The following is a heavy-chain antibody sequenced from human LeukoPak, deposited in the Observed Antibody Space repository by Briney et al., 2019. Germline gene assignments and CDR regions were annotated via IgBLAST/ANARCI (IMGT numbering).Heavy chain of an antibody. D-gene: IGHD2-2*01. CDR1: GFTFSSDW. J-gene: IGHJ4*02. V-gene: IGHV3-7*03. CDR2: IKHDGSEK. Sequence: GGSLRLSCAASGFTFSSDWMSWVRQAPGRGPEWVANIKHDGSEKYYVDSVKGRFTISRENAKNSVHLQMNSLRVEDSAIYFCVRAAMPYIINGRRFDYWGQGTLVTVSS. CDR3: VRAAMPYIINGRRFDY.